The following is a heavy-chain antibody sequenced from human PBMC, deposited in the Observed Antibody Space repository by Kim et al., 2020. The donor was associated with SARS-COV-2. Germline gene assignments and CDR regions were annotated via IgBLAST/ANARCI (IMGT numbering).Heavy chain of an antibody. V-gene: IGHV1-69*13. D-gene: IGHD3-10*01. CDR3: ARSRWFGELLRRLTYYYYGMDV. CDR1: GGTFSSYA. J-gene: IGHJ6*02. CDR2: IIPIFGTA. Sequence: SVKVSCKASGGTFSSYAISWVRQAPGQGLEWMGGIIPIFGTANYAQKFQGRVTITADESTSTAYMELSSLRSEDTAVYYCARSRWFGELLRRLTYYYYGMDVWGQGTTVTVSS.